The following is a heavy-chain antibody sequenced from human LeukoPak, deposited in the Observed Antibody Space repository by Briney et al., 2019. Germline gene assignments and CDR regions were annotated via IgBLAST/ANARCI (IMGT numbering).Heavy chain of an antibody. D-gene: IGHD4-17*01. Sequence: ASVKVSCKASGYTFTGYYMHWARQAPGQGLEWMGGIIPIFGTANYAQKFQGRVTITADKSTSTAYMELSSLRSEDTAVYYCARVSVTTVTTGAFDIWGQGTMVTVSS. V-gene: IGHV1-69*06. CDR2: IIPIFGTA. J-gene: IGHJ3*02. CDR3: ARVSVTTVTTGAFDI. CDR1: GYTFTGYY.